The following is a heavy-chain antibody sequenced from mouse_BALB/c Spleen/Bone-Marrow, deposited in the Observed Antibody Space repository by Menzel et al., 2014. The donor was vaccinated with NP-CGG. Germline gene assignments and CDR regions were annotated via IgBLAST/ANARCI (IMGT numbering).Heavy chain of an antibody. CDR1: GYTFTNYW. CDR2: IYPGGGYT. J-gene: IGHJ2*01. Sequence: VKLMESGAELVRPGTSEKISCKASGYTFTNYWLGWVKQRPGHGLEWIGDIYPGGGYTNYNEKFKGKATLTADTSSSTAYMQLSSLTSEDSAVYFCAKRGTGVYYWGLGTTPTVSS. V-gene: IGHV1-63*02. CDR3: AKRGTGVYY. D-gene: IGHD4-1*01.